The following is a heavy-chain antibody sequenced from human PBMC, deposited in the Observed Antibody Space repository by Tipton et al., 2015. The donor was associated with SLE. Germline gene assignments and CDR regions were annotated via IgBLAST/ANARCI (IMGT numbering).Heavy chain of an antibody. J-gene: IGHJ5*02. D-gene: IGHD3-9*01. V-gene: IGHV1-18*04. CDR1: GYTFTGYY. CDR3: ARGLTGSRNNYFDP. CDR2: ISAYNGNT. Sequence: QLVQSGAEVKKPGASVKVSCKASGYTFTGYYMHWVRQAPGQGLEWMGWISAYNGNTNYAQKLQGRVTMTTDTSTSTAYMELRSLRSDDTALYYCARGLTGSRNNYFDPWGQGSLVTVSS.